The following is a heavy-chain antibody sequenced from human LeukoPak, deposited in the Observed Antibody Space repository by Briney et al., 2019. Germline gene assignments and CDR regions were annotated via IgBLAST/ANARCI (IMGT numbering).Heavy chain of an antibody. J-gene: IGHJ3*02. CDR1: GVTFSSCW. Sequence: PGGSLRLSCAASGVTFSSCWMHWVRQAPGKGLVWVSRINSDGSSTSYADSVKGRFTISRDNAKNTLYLQMNSLRAEDTAVYYCASPIAAAAGDAFDIWGQGTMVTVSS. CDR3: ASPIAAAAGDAFDI. D-gene: IGHD6-13*01. CDR2: INSDGSST. V-gene: IGHV3-74*01.